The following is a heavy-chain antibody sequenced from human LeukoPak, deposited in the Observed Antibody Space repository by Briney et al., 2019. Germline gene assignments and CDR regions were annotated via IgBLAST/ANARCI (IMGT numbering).Heavy chain of an antibody. CDR2: IYYSGST. D-gene: IGHD3-22*01. J-gene: IGHJ4*02. V-gene: IGHV4-59*11. CDR1: GGSISSHY. Sequence: SETLSLTCTVSGGSISSHYWSWIRQPPGKGLEWIGYIYYSGSTNYNPSLKSRVTISVDTSKNQFSLKLSSVTAADTAVYYCARGDYYDSSGLLDYWGQGPLVTVSS. CDR3: ARGDYYDSSGLLDY.